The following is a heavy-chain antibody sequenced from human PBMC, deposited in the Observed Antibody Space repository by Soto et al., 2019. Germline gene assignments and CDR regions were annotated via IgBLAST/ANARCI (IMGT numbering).Heavy chain of an antibody. D-gene: IGHD3-22*01. J-gene: IGHJ5*02. V-gene: IGHV4-31*03. CDR1: GGSISSGGYY. CDR2: IYYSGST. Sequence: SETLSLTCTVSGGSISSGGYYWSWIRQHPGKGLEWIGYIYYSGSTYYNPSLKSRVTISVDTSKNQFSLKLSSVTAADTAVYYCARGTWNYDSSGYSNWFDPWGQGTLVTVSS. CDR3: ARGTWNYDSSGYSNWFDP.